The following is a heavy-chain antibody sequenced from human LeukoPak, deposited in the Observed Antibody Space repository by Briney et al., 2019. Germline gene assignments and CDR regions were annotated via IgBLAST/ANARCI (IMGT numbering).Heavy chain of an antibody. J-gene: IGHJ4*02. CDR3: AMYYYDSSGYYYTFDY. CDR2: IIPIFGTA. Sequence: SVKVSCKTSGGTFSSYAISWVRHAPGQGLEWMGGIIPIFGTANYAQKFQGRVTITADESTSTAYMELSSLRSEDTAVYYCAMYYYDSSGYYYTFDYWGQGTLVTVSS. CDR1: GGTFSSYA. V-gene: IGHV1-69*13. D-gene: IGHD3-22*01.